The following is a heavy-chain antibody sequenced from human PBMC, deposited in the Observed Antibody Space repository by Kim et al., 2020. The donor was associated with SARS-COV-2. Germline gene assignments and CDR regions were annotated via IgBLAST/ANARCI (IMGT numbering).Heavy chain of an antibody. CDR3: YFHYDSSAPGGH. V-gene: IGHV3-74*01. J-gene: IGHJ4*02. Sequence: GGSLRLSCAASGFTFSSYWMNWVRQAPGKGLVWVSVINSDGSTTNYADSVKGRFTISRDNAKNTLYLQMNSLRAEDTAVYYCYFHYDSSAPGGHWGQGTLVTVSS. D-gene: IGHD3-22*01. CDR2: INSDGSTT. CDR1: GFTFSSYW.